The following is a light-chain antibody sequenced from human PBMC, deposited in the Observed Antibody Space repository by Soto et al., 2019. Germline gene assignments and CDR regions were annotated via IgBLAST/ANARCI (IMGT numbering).Light chain of an antibody. V-gene: IGKV3-11*01. J-gene: IGKJ2*01. CDR1: QSVSSY. Sequence: EIVLTQSPATLSLSPGERATLSCRASQSVSSYLAWYQQKPGQAPRLLIYDASNRATGIPARFSGSGSGTDFTLTISSLEPEDFEIYYCQQRSNWTPTFGKGTKLEIK. CDR2: DAS. CDR3: QQRSNWTPT.